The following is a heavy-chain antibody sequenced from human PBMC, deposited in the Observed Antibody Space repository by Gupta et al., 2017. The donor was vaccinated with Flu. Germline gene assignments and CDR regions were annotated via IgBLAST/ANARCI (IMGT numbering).Heavy chain of an antibody. Sequence: QVQLQQWGAGLLKPSETLSLTCAVYGGSFSGYYWSWIRQPPGKGLEWIGEINHSGSTNYNPSLKSRVTISVDTSKNQFSLKLSSVTAADTAVYYCARVTVSVRPEKHSYGDTFDYWGQGTLVTVSS. CDR2: INHSGST. J-gene: IGHJ4*02. CDR1: GGSFSGYY. D-gene: IGHD5-18*01. CDR3: ARVTVSVRPEKHSYGDTFDY. V-gene: IGHV4-34*01.